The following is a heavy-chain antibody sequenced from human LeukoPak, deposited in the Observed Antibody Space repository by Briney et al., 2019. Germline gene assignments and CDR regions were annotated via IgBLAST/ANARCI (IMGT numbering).Heavy chain of an antibody. CDR2: IYHTGST. J-gene: IGHJ4*02. V-gene: IGHV4-59*01. Sequence: SETLSLTCTVSGGSIANYYWSWVRQPPGQGLEWIAYIYHTGSTNYNPSLKSRVTISIDTSKNQFSLNLSSVTAADTAIYYCARGPTRYYFDYWGQGTLVTVSS. CDR1: GGSIANYY. CDR3: ARGPTRYYFDY.